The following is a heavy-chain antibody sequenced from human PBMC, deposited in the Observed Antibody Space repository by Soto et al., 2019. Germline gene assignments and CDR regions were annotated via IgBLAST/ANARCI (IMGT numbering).Heavy chain of an antibody. J-gene: IGHJ4*02. CDR1: GFTFSSYW. Sequence: GSLRLSCAASGFTFSSYWMSWVRQAPGKGLEWVANIEQAGNEKYYVDSVKGRFTISRDNAKNSLYLQMNSLRAEDTAVYYCARDRFWGGPFDYWGQGTLVTVSS. V-gene: IGHV3-7*01. CDR3: ARDRFWGGPFDY. D-gene: IGHD3-3*01. CDR2: IEQAGNEK.